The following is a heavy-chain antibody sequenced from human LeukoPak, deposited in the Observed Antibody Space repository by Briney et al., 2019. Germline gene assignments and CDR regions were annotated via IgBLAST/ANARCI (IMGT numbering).Heavy chain of an antibody. D-gene: IGHD6-19*01. CDR3: ARDSALYSSGPLDY. Sequence: PGRSLRLSCAASGFTFSSYGMHWVRQAPGKGLEWVAVIWSDGSTKYYADSVKGRFTISRDNSKNTLYLQMSYLRAEDTALYYCARDSALYSSGPLDYWGQGTLVTVSS. V-gene: IGHV3-33*01. CDR2: IWSDGSTK. J-gene: IGHJ4*02. CDR1: GFTFSSYG.